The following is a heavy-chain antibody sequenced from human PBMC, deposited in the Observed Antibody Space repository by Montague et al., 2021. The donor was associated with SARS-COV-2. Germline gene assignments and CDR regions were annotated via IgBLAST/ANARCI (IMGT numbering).Heavy chain of an antibody. V-gene: IGHV4-39*07. D-gene: IGHD3-22*01. J-gene: IGHJ4*02. Sequence: SETLSLTCTVSGGSVNSGSYSWDWIRQPPGKGLEWIGSIHYSGSTSYNPSLKSRGTISVDTSKNQFSLKLTSVTAADTAVYFCARGHLSVSMIVVVFTSAAYYFDYWGQGAQVTVSS. CDR2: IHYSGST. CDR3: ARGHLSVSMIVVVFTSAAYYFDY. CDR1: GGSVNSGSYS.